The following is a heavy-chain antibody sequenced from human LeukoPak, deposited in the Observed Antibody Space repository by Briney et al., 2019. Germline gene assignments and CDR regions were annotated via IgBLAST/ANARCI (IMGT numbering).Heavy chain of an antibody. D-gene: IGHD6-6*01. V-gene: IGHV3-23*01. Sequence: GGSLRLSCAASGFTFSCYAMSWVRQAPGKGLEWVSGISGSGGSTYYADSVKGRFTISRDNSKNTLYLQMNSLRAEDTAVYYCAKGAARQDYYYGMDVWGQGTTVTVSS. CDR1: GFTFSCYA. CDR2: ISGSGGST. J-gene: IGHJ6*02. CDR3: AKGAARQDYYYGMDV.